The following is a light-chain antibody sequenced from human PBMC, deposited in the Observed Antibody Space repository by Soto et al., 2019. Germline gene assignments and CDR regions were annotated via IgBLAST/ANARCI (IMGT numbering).Light chain of an antibody. CDR2: KVS. J-gene: IGKJ1*01. Sequence: DIQMTQSPSTLSASVEDRVTITCRASQSINNWLAWYQQKPGKAPKLLHYKVSTLEGGVPSRFSGSGSGTEFTLTNSNLQPDDFATYYCQQYNSYWTFGQGTKVEIK. V-gene: IGKV1-5*03. CDR1: QSINNW. CDR3: QQYNSYWT.